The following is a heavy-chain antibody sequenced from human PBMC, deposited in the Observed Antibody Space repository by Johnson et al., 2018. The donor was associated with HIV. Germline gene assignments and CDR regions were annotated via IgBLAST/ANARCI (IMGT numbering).Heavy chain of an antibody. D-gene: IGHD1-26*01. CDR1: GFTFSRYG. CDR2: IRYDGSNK. V-gene: IGHV3-30*02. Sequence: QVQLVESGGGVVQPGGSLRLSCAASGFTFSRYGMHWVRQAPGKGLECVAFIRYDGSNKYYADSVKGRFTISRDNSKNTLYLQMNSLKAEDTAVYYCATEIRVGATRGNAFDIWGQGTMVTVSS. J-gene: IGHJ3*02. CDR3: ATEIRVGATRGNAFDI.